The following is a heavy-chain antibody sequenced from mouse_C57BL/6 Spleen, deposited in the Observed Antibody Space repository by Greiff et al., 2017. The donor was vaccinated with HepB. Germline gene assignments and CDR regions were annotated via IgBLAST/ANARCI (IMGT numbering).Heavy chain of an antibody. J-gene: IGHJ3*01. V-gene: IGHV1-4*01. CDR2: INPSSGYT. CDR1: GYTFTSYT. D-gene: IGHD2-3*01. CDR3: ERNDGDAY. Sequence: QVQLKESGAELARPGASVKMSCKASGYTFTSYTMHWVKQRPGQGLEWIGYINPSSGYTKYNQKFKDKATLTADKSSSTAYMQLSSLTSEDSAVYYCERNDGDAYWGQGTLVTVSA.